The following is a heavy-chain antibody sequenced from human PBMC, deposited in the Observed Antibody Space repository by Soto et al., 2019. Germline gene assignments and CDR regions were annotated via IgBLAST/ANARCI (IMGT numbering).Heavy chain of an antibody. CDR2: ISSSTSYV. V-gene: IGHV3-21*06. CDR1: GFTFSRYG. D-gene: IGHD2-2*01. Sequence: EVQLVESGGGLVKPGGSLRLSCAASGFTFSRYGMNWLRQAPGKVLEWVASISSSTSYVYYADSVKGRFSTSRDNAKNILYLEMYALRTEDTAVYYCARDPSEGRVGNWFESGGQGTLVTVSS. J-gene: IGHJ5*01. CDR3: ARDPSEGRVGNWFES.